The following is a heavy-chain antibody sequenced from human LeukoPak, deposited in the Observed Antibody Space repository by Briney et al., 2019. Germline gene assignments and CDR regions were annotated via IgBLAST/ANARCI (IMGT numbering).Heavy chain of an antibody. D-gene: IGHD4-17*01. V-gene: IGHV3-66*01. Sequence: GGSPRIPSAASGGTASSTYIIRVLQDPGKGLEWVSAYISGRSTIIPDSVKGRFIISRDNSKNTLYLQMNSLRAEDTAVYYCARDHDYSDPSYYYYAMDVWGQGTTVTVSS. CDR3: ARDHDYSDPSYYYYAMDV. CDR1: GGTASSTY. CDR2: YISGRST. J-gene: IGHJ6*02.